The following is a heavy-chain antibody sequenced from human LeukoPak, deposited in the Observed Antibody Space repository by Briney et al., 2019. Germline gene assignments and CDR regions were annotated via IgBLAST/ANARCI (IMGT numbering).Heavy chain of an antibody. Sequence: GGSLRLSCEASGFTFSSYAMSWVRQAPGKGLEWVAFIRYDGSNKYYADSVKGRFTISRDNSKNTLYLQMNSLRAEDTAVYYCANSPGFGEPNYFDYWGQGTLVTVSS. CDR2: IRYDGSNK. J-gene: IGHJ4*02. CDR1: GFTFSSYA. D-gene: IGHD3-10*01. V-gene: IGHV3-30*02. CDR3: ANSPGFGEPNYFDY.